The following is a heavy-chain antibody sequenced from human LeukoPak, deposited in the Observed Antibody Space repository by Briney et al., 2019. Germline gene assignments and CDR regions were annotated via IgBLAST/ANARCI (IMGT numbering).Heavy chain of an antibody. D-gene: IGHD3-22*01. CDR2: INPSGGST. CDR3: AGEIAMHVH. V-gene: IGHV1-46*01. CDR1: GYTFSNND. Sequence: GASVKVSCKASGYTFSNNDLHWVRQAPGQGLEWLGLINPSGGSTIYAQKFQGRVTVTRDTSTSTVYMELSSLRSDDSAVYYCAGEIAMHVHWGQGTLVTVSS. J-gene: IGHJ4*02.